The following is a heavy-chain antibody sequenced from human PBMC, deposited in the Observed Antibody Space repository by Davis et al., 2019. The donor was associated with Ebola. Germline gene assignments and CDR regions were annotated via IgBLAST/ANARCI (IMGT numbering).Heavy chain of an antibody. CDR2: IKQDGSEK. Sequence: GESLKISCAASGFTFSSYWMSWVRQAPGKGLEWVANIKQDGSEKYYVDSVKGRFTISRDNAKNSLYLQMNSLRAEDTAVYYCARQGIAVVGLDYWGQGTLVTVSS. CDR3: ARQGIAVVGLDY. J-gene: IGHJ4*02. CDR1: GFTFSSYW. V-gene: IGHV3-7*01. D-gene: IGHD6-19*01.